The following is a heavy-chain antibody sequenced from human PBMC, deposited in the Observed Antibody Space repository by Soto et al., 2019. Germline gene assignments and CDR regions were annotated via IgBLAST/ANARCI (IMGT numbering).Heavy chain of an antibody. D-gene: IGHD1-26*01. CDR2: IIPIFGQA. CDR1: GGTFSTFP. Sequence: SVKVSCKASGGTFSTFPFSWVRQAPGQGLEWLGGIIPIFGQANYGHKLQGRVTITADESTNTAYMEVTGLRSEDTAVYYCARGKQERRAPDVMDVWGQGTTVTVSS. CDR3: ARGKQERRAPDVMDV. J-gene: IGHJ6*02. V-gene: IGHV1-69*13.